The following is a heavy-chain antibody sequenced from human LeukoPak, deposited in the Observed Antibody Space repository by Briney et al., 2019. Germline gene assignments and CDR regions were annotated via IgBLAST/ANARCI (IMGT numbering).Heavy chain of an antibody. CDR2: LRGDGET. CDR3: AKASWVSSADAVL. D-gene: IGHD3-16*01. CDR1: GFIFRNYA. V-gene: IGHV3-23*01. J-gene: IGHJ4*02. Sequence: GGSLRLSCAASGFIFRNYAMSWVRQAPAGGLELVSSLRGDGETFYTDSVKGRFTLSRDDSRNTVYLQLNNLRVEDTAVYYCAKASWVSSADAVLWGQGTLVTVSS.